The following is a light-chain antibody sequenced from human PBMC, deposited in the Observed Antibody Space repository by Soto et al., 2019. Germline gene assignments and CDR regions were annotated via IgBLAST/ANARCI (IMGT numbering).Light chain of an antibody. J-gene: IGKJ4*01. V-gene: IGKV1-13*02. CDR1: QDIGSA. CDR3: QEFNGFPLT. Sequence: IPLTQSPSSLSASVGDRVTITCRAGQDIGSALAWYQQRPGKAPILLLYDASNLEAGVPSRFSGSGSGTDFTLTITSLRPEDFATYYCQEFNGFPLTFGGGTKVQIK. CDR2: DAS.